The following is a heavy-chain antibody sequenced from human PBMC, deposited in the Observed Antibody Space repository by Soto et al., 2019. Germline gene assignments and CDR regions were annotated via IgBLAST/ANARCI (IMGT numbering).Heavy chain of an antibody. CDR1: GFTFSSYW. J-gene: IGHJ3*02. Sequence: ESGGGLVQPGGSLRLSCAASGFTFSSYWMSWVRQAPGKGLEWVANIKQDGSEKYYVDSVKGRFTISRDNAKNSLYLQMNSLRAEDTAVHYCARDTGSYYYDSEDAFDIWGQGTMVTVSS. CDR3: ARDTGSYYYDSEDAFDI. CDR2: IKQDGSEK. D-gene: IGHD3-22*01. V-gene: IGHV3-7*01.